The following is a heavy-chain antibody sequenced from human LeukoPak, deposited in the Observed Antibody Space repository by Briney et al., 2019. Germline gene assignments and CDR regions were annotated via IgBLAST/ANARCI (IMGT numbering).Heavy chain of an antibody. J-gene: IGHJ4*02. CDR3: AREGRSGFDSGNS. CDR2: ISIIVNTI. D-gene: IGHD5-12*01. Sequence: SDISIIVNTIYYGDSVKGRFTIYRDKAKDSVYLQINRQRAEETAVYYCAREGRSGFDSGNSWGQGTLVTVSS. V-gene: IGHV3-48*03.